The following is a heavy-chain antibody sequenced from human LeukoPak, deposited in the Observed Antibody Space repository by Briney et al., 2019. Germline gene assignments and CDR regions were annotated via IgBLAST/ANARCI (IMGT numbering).Heavy chain of an antibody. CDR2: INPNNGGT. CDR1: GYTFTGYY. D-gene: IGHD4-17*01. CDR3: ARGIHPDYGDGVYYYYYMDV. V-gene: IGHV1-2*02. J-gene: IGHJ6*03. Sequence: ASVKVSCKASGYTFTGYYTHWVRQAPGQGLEWMGWINPNNGGTKYAQKFQGRVTMTSDTSMSTAYMELSSLRSEDTAVYYCARGIHPDYGDGVYYYYYMDVWGKGTTVTVSS.